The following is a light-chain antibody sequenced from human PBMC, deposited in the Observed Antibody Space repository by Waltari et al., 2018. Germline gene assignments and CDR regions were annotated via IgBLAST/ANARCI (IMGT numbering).Light chain of an antibody. Sequence: FLLTQHHSVSESPGKTVTISSTRTSVSISSNHIQLYQQRPGSAPTTVIFEDSQRPSGVPDRFSGSVDISSNSASLTFSGLETEDEADYYCQSYDGSNPVVFGGGTKLTVL. V-gene: IGLV6-57*03. CDR1: SVSISSNH. J-gene: IGLJ3*02. CDR2: EDS. CDR3: QSYDGSNPVV.